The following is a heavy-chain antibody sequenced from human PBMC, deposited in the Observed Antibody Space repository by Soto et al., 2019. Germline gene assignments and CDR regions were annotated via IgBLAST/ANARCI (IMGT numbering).Heavy chain of an antibody. CDR1: GYTFTGYY. V-gene: IGHV1-2*04. D-gene: IGHD4-4*01. CDR2: INPNSGGT. J-gene: IGHJ6*02. CDR3: ARDGLQRYGMDV. Sequence: ASVKVSCKASGYTFTGYYMHWVRQAPGQGLEWMGWINPNSGGTNYAQKFQGWVTMTRDTSISTAYMELSRLRSDDTAVYCCARDGLQRYGMDVWGQGTTVTVSS.